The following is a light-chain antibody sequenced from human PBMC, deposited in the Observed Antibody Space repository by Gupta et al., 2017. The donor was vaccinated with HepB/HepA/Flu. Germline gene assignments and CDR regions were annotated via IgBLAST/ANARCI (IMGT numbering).Light chain of an antibody. Sequence: EIVLTQSPGTLSLSPGERATLSCRASQSVRSSYLAWYQQKPGQAPRLLIYGASSRATGIPDRFSGSGSGTEFTLTISRREPEDFAVYYCQQKGSSPITFGQGTRVEIK. J-gene: IGKJ5*01. V-gene: IGKV3-20*01. CDR2: GAS. CDR3: QQKGSSPIT. CDR1: QSVRSSY.